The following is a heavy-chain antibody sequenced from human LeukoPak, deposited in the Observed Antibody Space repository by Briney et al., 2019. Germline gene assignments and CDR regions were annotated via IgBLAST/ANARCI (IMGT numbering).Heavy chain of an antibody. Sequence: SETLSLTCTVSGGSINSGGYYWSWIRQHPGKGLEWIGHIYYSGSTYYNPSLKSRVTISVDTSKNQFSLKLSSVTAADTAVYYCARDPYCSGGSCYPFDYWGQGTLVTVSS. D-gene: IGHD2-15*01. V-gene: IGHV4-31*03. CDR3: ARDPYCSGGSCYPFDY. CDR1: GGSINSGGYY. J-gene: IGHJ4*02. CDR2: IYYSGST.